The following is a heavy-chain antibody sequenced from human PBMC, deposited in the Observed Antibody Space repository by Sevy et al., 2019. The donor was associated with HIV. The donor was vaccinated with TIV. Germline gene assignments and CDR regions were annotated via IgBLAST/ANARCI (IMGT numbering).Heavy chain of an antibody. J-gene: IGHJ4*02. CDR2: ISYDGSNK. V-gene: IGHV3-30-3*01. CDR3: ARDADSGYEQGEDFDY. Sequence: GGSLRLSCAASGFTFSSYAMHWVRQAPGKGLEWVAVISYDGSNKYYADSVKGRFTISRDNSKNTLYLQMNSLRAEDTAVYYCARDADSGYEQGEDFDYWGQGTLVTVSS. D-gene: IGHD5-12*01. CDR1: GFTFSSYA.